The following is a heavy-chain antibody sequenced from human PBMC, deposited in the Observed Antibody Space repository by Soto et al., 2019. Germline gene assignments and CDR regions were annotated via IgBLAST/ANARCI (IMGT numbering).Heavy chain of an antibody. V-gene: IGHV1-18*01. CDR2: ISAYNGNT. Sequence: ASVKVSCKASGYTFTSYGISWVRQAPGQGLEWMGWISAYNGNTNYAQKLQGRVTMTTDTSTSTAYMELRSLRSDDTAVYYCVTLGLYNSQPREVDYWGQGTLVTVSS. CDR3: VTLGLYNSQPREVDY. D-gene: IGHD1-20*01. J-gene: IGHJ4*02. CDR1: GYTFTSYG.